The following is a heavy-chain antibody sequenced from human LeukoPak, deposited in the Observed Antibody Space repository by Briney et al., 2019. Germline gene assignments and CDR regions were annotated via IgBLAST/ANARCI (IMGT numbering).Heavy chain of an antibody. J-gene: IGHJ4*02. Sequence: PGGSLRLSCAGSGFKFDDYGMNWVRQVPGKGLEWISAINWNGGSTHYADSVRGRFTISRDNARNSMFLHMNSLRAEDTAVYYCARDPHQIYDILTASPSYYFDYWGQGTLVTVSS. V-gene: IGHV3-20*04. D-gene: IGHD3-9*01. CDR2: INWNGGST. CDR3: ARDPHQIYDILTASPSYYFDY. CDR1: GFKFDDYG.